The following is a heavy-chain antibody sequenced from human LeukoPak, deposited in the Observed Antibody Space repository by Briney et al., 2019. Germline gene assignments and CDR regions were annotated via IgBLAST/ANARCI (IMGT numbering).Heavy chain of an antibody. CDR3: ARLVETGTTDY. V-gene: IGHV6-1*01. D-gene: IGHD1-7*01. CDR2: TYYRSKWYN. Sequence: SQTLSLTCAISGDSVSSKSAAWNCIRQSPSRGLEGLGRTYYRSKWYNEYAGSVKSRITINSYTSKNQFSLQLNSVTPGDTAVYYCARLVETGTTDYWGQGTLVTVSS. J-gene: IGHJ4*02. CDR1: GDSVSSKSAA.